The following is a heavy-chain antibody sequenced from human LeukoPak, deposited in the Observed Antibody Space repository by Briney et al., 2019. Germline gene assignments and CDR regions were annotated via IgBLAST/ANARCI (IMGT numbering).Heavy chain of an antibody. CDR1: GYTFTGYY. CDR2: INPNSGGT. V-gene: IGHV1-2*02. D-gene: IGHD3-22*01. J-gene: IGHJ4*02. Sequence: ASVKVSCKASGYTFTGYYMHWLRQAPGQGLEWMGWINPNSGGTNYAEKFQGRVTMTSDTSISTAYMELTRLRSDDAAVYYCARGRIGYYLDYWGQGTLVPVSS. CDR3: ARGRIGYYLDY.